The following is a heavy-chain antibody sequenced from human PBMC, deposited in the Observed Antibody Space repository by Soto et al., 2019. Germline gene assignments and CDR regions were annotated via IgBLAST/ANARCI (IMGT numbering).Heavy chain of an antibody. J-gene: IGHJ5*02. V-gene: IGHV1-18*04. Sequence: ASVKVSCKASGYTFTSYGISWVRQAPGQGLEWMGWISAYNGNTNYAQKLQGRVTMTTDTSTSTAYMELRSLRSDDTAVYYCARDPSWYRLPNWFDPWGQGTLVTVSS. CDR1: GYTFTSYG. CDR2: ISAYNGNT. CDR3: ARDPSWYRLPNWFDP. D-gene: IGHD2-2*01.